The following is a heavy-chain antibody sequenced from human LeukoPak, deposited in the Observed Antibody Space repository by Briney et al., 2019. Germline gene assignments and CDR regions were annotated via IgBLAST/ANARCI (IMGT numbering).Heavy chain of an antibody. D-gene: IGHD1-7*01. CDR1: GGSISSTSYY. CDR2: IYYSGST. J-gene: IGHJ5*02. V-gene: IGHV4-39*07. Sequence: SETLSLTCTVSGGSISSTSYYWGWIRQPPGKGLEWIGSIYYSGSTYYNPSLKSRVTISVDTSKNQFSLKLSSVTAADTAVYYCARGSYNWNYGPRRRLDPWGQGTLVTVSS. CDR3: ARGSYNWNYGPRRRLDP.